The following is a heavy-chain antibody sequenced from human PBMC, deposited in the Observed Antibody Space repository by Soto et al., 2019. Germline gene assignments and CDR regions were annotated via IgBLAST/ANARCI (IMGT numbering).Heavy chain of an antibody. V-gene: IGHV3-48*02. CDR2: ISGSGDTK. CDR1: GFIFSSYG. CDR3: AKYCSSDVCFDY. D-gene: IGHD2-8*01. J-gene: IGHJ4*02. Sequence: PGVSLRLSCAASGFIFSSYGFSWVRQAPGKGLEWVSFISGSGDTKYYADSVKGRFTISRDNAKNSLYLQMSSLRDEDTAVYYCAKYCSSDVCFDYWGQGTLVTVSS.